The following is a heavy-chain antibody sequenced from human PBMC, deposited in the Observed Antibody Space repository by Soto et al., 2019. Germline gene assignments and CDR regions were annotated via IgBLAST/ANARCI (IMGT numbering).Heavy chain of an antibody. CDR3: AKSCGGSYSGCRDY. CDR2: ISGSGGST. D-gene: IGHD1-26*01. CDR1: GFTFSSYA. V-gene: IGHV3-23*01. Sequence: EVQLLESGGGLVQPGGSLRLSCAASGFTFSSYAMSWVRQAPGKGLEWVSAISGSGGSTYYADSVKGRFTISRDNCKHTLYLQMNSLRAVATAVYYCAKSCGGSYSGCRDYWGRGPLVTVSS. J-gene: IGHJ4*02.